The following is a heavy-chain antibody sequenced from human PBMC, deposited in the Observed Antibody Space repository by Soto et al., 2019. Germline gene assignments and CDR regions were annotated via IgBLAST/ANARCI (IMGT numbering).Heavy chain of an antibody. CDR1: GYSFTSYW. CDR3: ARRPYSYVDY. D-gene: IGHD5-18*01. Sequence: PGESLKISCKGSGYSFTSYWIDWVRQMPGKGLEWIGSVYSGDSDTRYSPSFQGQVTISADKYISTAYLQWSSLKASDTAIYYCARRPYSYVDYWGQGTLVTFSS. J-gene: IGHJ4*02. V-gene: IGHV5-51*01. CDR2: VYSGDSDT.